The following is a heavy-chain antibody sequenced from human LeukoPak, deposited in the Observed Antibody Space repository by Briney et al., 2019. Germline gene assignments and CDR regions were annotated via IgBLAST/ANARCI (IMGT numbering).Heavy chain of an antibody. CDR3: ARSSSWQAHLGY. V-gene: IGHV4-59*08. Sequence: SGTLSLTCTVSGGSISDYYWNWIRQPPGKGLEWIGYIYYSGSTNYNPSLKSRVTISVDTSKNQFSLKLSSVTAADTAVYYCARSSSWQAHLGYWGQGTLVTVSS. CDR2: IYYSGST. D-gene: IGHD6-13*01. J-gene: IGHJ4*02. CDR1: GGSISDYY.